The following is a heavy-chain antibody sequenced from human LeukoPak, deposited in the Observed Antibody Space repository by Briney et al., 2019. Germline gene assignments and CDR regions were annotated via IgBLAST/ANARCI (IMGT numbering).Heavy chain of an antibody. CDR2: INHSGST. D-gene: IGHD3-10*01. J-gene: IGHJ4*02. CDR3: ARKGYYPKYYFDY. Sequence: PSETLSLTCAGYGGSFSGYYWSWLRQPPGKGLEWIGEINHSGSTNYNPSLKSRVTISVDTSKNQFSLKLSSVTAADTAVYYCARKGYYPKYYFDYWGQGTLVTVSA. V-gene: IGHV4-34*01. CDR1: GGSFSGYY.